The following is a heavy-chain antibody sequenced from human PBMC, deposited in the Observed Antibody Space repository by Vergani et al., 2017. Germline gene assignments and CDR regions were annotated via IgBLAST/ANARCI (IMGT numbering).Heavy chain of an antibody. CDR1: GGSFSGYY. J-gene: IGHJ5*02. CDR2: INHSGST. CDR3: ARGLVVTIFGVVIIGSWFDP. Sequence: QVQLQRWGAGLLKPSETLSLTCAVYGGSFSGYYWSWIRQPPGKGLEWIGEINHSGSTNYNPSLKSRVTISVDTSKNQFSLKLSSVTAADTAVYYCARGLVVTIFGVVIIGSWFDPWGQGTLVTVSS. D-gene: IGHD3-3*01. V-gene: IGHV4-34*01.